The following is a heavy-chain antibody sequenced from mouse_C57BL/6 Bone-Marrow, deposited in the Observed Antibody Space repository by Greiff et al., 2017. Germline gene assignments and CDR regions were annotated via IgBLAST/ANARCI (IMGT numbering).Heavy chain of an antibody. J-gene: IGHJ2*01. Sequence: DVMLVESGGGLVKPGGSLKLSCAASGFTFSSYAMSWVRQTPEKRLEWVATISDGGSYTYYPDNVKGRFTISRDNAKNNLYLQMSHLKSEDTAMYYCARRTVFFDYWGQGTTLTVSS. CDR3: ARRTVFFDY. CDR2: ISDGGSYT. D-gene: IGHD4-1*01. CDR1: GFTFSSYA. V-gene: IGHV5-4*03.